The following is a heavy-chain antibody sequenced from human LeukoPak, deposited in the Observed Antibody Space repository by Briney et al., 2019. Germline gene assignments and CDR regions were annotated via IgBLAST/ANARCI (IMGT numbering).Heavy chain of an antibody. CDR3: AKVVLGGYGDSTQKPGDY. CDR2: ISGSGGST. Sequence: PGGSLRLSCAASGFTFSSYAMSWDRQAPGKGLEWVSAISGSGGSTYYADSVKGRFTISRDNSKNTLYLQMNSLRAEDTAVYYCAKVVLGGYGDSTQKPGDYWGQGTLVTVSS. CDR1: GFTFSSYA. J-gene: IGHJ4*02. D-gene: IGHD4-17*01. V-gene: IGHV3-23*01.